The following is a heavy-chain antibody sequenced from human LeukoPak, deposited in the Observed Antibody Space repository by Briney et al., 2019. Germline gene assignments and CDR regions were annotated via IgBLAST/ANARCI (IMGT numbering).Heavy chain of an antibody. CDR2: IPYDGNNK. V-gene: IGHV3-30-3*01. CDR1: RLTFSSYA. CDR3: ASSRFDWLPYFEY. J-gene: IGHJ4*02. Sequence: PGGSLRLSCAASRLTFSSYAMHWVRQPPGKGLEWVAVIPYDGNNKYYADSVRGRFTISRDNSKNTLYLQMNSLRPEDTAVCYCASSRFDWLPYFEYWGQGTLVTASS. D-gene: IGHD3-9*01.